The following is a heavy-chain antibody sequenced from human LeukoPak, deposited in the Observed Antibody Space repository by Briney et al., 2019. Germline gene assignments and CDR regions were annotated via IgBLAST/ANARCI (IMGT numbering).Heavy chain of an antibody. CDR2: IYYSGST. V-gene: IGHV4-39*01. CDR1: GGSISSSSYY. CDR3: ARVNFDWLQSPDY. Sequence: PSETLSLTCIVSGGSISSSSYYWGWIRQPPGKGLEWIGSIYYSGSTYYNPSLKSRVTISVDTSKNQFSLKLSSVTAADTAVYYCARVNFDWLQSPDYWGQGTLVTVSS. J-gene: IGHJ4*02. D-gene: IGHD3-9*01.